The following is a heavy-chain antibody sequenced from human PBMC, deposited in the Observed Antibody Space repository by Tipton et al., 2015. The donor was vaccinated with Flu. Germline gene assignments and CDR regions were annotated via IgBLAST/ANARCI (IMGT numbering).Heavy chain of an antibody. Sequence: TLSLTCTVSGGSISSYYWGWIRQPPGKGLEWIGYIYYSGSTNYNPSLKSRVIISIDTSKNQFSLKLISVTAADTAVYYCARDRPHSYGVGYYYGMDVWGQGTTVTVSS. V-gene: IGHV4-59*01. J-gene: IGHJ6*02. CDR2: IYYSGST. CDR1: GGSISSYY. CDR3: ARDRPHSYGVGYYYGMDV. D-gene: IGHD1-26*01.